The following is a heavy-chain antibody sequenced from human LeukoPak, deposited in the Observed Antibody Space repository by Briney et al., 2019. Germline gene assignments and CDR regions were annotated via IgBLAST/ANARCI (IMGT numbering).Heavy chain of an antibody. J-gene: IGHJ4*02. CDR3: AKAGYSSSWYYFDY. CDR2: ISGSGGST. D-gene: IGHD6-13*01. CDR1: GFTFSSYA. V-gene: IGHV3-23*01. Sequence: GGSLRLSCAASGFTFSSYAMSWVRQAPGKGLEWVSAISGSGGSTYYADSVKGRFTISRDNSKNTLYLQKNSLRAEDTAVYYCAKAGYSSSWYYFDYWGQGTLVTVSS.